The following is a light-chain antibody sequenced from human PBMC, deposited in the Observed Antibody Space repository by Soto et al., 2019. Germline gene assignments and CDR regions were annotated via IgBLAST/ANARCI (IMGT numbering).Light chain of an antibody. Sequence: CALTRPSSVSGAAGEGITISCTGSSSDVGSYNLVSWYQQHPGKAPKLMIYEVSKRPSGVSNRFSGSKSGNTASLTISGLQAEDEADYYCCSYAGSRYVFGTGTKVTVL. J-gene: IGLJ1*01. V-gene: IGLV2-23*02. CDR2: EVS. CDR1: SSDVGSYNL. CDR3: CSYAGSRYV.